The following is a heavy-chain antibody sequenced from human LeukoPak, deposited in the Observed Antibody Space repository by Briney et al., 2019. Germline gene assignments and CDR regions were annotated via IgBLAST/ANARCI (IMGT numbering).Heavy chain of an antibody. CDR1: GGSISSGDYY. Sequence: SETLSLTCTVSGGSISSGDYYWSWIRQPPGKGLEWIGYMYYSGSTYYNPSLKSRVTISVDTSKNQFSLKLSSVTAADTAVYYCARVVPAASNWFDPWGQGTLVTVSS. D-gene: IGHD2-2*01. V-gene: IGHV4-30-4*01. J-gene: IGHJ5*02. CDR3: ARVVPAASNWFDP. CDR2: MYYSGST.